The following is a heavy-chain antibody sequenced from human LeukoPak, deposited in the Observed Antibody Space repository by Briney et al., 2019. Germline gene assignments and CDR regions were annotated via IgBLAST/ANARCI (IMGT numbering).Heavy chain of an antibody. CDR3: ARMVGSGSLNWFDP. V-gene: IGHV3-20*01. Sequence: GGSLRLSCAASGFTFSNAWMSWVRQAPGKGLEWVSGINWNGGSTGYADSVKGRFTISRDNAKNSLDLQMNSLRAEDTALYHCARMVGSGSLNWFDPWGQGTLVTVSS. J-gene: IGHJ5*02. CDR2: INWNGGST. D-gene: IGHD3-10*01. CDR1: GFTFSNAW.